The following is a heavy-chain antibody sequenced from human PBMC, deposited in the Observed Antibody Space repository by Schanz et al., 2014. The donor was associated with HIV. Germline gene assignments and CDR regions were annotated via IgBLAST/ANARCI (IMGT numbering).Heavy chain of an antibody. V-gene: IGHV1-46*01. J-gene: IGHJ6*02. D-gene: IGHD5-12*01. Sequence: QVQLVQSGAEVKKPGASVKVSCKASGYIFTSYYMHWVRQAPGQGLEWMGIINPRGGNTTYAQKFQGRVTMTRDTSTSTVYMVLRGLRSEDTAVYYCARGEVATIEDKRGDYYYYYTMDVWGQGTTVTVSS. CDR1: GYIFTSYY. CDR2: INPRGGNT. CDR3: ARGEVATIEDKRGDYYYYYTMDV.